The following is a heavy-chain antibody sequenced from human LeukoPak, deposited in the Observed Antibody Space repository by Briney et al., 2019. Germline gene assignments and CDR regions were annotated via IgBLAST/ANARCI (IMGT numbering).Heavy chain of an antibody. CDR3: AKRGVVIRVILVGFHKEAYYFDS. Sequence: GGSLRLSCAVSGITLSNYGMSWVRQAPGKGLEWVAGISGSGGSTNYADSVKGRFSISRDNPKNTLHLQMNSLRAEDTAVYFCAKRGVVIRVILVGFHKEAYYFDSWGQGALVTVSS. D-gene: IGHD3-22*01. V-gene: IGHV3-23*01. CDR2: ISGSGGST. J-gene: IGHJ4*02. CDR1: GITLSNYG.